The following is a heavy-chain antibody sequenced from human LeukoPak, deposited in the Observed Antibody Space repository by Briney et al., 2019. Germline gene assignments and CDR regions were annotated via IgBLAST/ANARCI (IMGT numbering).Heavy chain of an antibody. Sequence: PGGSLRLSCAASGFSVSSNYMNWVRQAPGKGLEWVSIIYSGGTTYYADSVKGRFTISRDNSKNTLYLQMDSLRAEDTAVYYCARDTLPRGDDYYDSSAPWDAFDIWGQGTMVTVSS. CDR1: GFSVSSNY. CDR3: ARDTLPRGDDYYDSSAPWDAFDI. J-gene: IGHJ3*02. D-gene: IGHD3-22*01. CDR2: IYSGGTT. V-gene: IGHV3-53*01.